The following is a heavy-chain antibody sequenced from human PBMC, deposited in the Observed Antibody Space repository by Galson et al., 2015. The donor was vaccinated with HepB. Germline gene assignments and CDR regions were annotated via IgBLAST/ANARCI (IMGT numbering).Heavy chain of an antibody. CDR1: GFTFSDYY. J-gene: IGHJ5*02. Sequence: SLRLSCAASGFTFSDYYMSWIRQAPGKGLEWISYISSSANTIYYADSVKGRFTISRDNARNSLYLQMNRLRAEDAAVYYCARDARWFDPWGQGTRVTVSS. CDR3: ARDARWFDP. CDR2: ISSSANTI. V-gene: IGHV3-11*01.